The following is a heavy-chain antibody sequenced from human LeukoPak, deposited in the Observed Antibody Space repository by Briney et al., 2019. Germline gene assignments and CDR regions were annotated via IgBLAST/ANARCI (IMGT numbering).Heavy chain of an antibody. V-gene: IGHV3-30*09. CDR1: GFTFSSYD. CDR3: ARANTPFADH. Sequence: GRSLRLSCAASGFTFSSYDMHWVRQGPGKGLEWVAVISYDGSNKYYADSVKGRFAISRDNSKNTVYLQMNSLRVEDTAVYYCARANTPFADHWGQGTLVTVSS. CDR2: ISYDGSNK. D-gene: IGHD2-2*02. J-gene: IGHJ4*02.